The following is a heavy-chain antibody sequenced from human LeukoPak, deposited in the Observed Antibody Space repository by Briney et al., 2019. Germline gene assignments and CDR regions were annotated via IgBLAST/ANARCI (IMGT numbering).Heavy chain of an antibody. CDR1: GFTFSSYW. J-gene: IGHJ4*02. D-gene: IGHD3-10*01. CDR3: ARVRSSGSYYNPHSLDY. Sequence: AGGSLRLSCAASGFTFSSYWMHWVRQAPGKGLVWVSRINSDGSSTSYADSVKGRFTISRDNAKNTLYLQMNSLRAEDTAVYYCARVRSSGSYYNPHSLDYWGQGTLVTVSS. V-gene: IGHV3-74*01. CDR2: INSDGSST.